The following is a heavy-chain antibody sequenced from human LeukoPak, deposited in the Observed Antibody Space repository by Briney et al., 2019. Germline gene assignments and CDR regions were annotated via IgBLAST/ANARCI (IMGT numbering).Heavy chain of an antibody. Sequence: ASVKVSCKASGGTFSSYAISWVRQAPGQGLEWMGRIIPILGIANYAQKFQGRVTITADKSTSTAYMELSSLRSEDTAVYYCARYSDGGSSDYLDYWGQGTLVTVSS. CDR1: GGTFSSYA. J-gene: IGHJ4*02. CDR3: ARYSDGGSSDYLDY. CDR2: IIPILGIA. V-gene: IGHV1-69*04. D-gene: IGHD2-15*01.